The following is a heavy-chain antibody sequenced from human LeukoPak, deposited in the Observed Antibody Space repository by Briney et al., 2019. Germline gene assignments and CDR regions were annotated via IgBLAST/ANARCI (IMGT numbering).Heavy chain of an antibody. D-gene: IGHD3-10*02. CDR3: AELGITMIGGV. Sequence: GASVKVSCKASASTFSTYAIHWVRQTPGQGLEWMGWISTGNCNTRYSKAFQDRVTITRDTSASTVYMDLRGLRSEDMAVYYCAELGITMIGGVWGKGTTVTISS. CDR1: ASTFSTYA. CDR2: ISTGNCNT. J-gene: IGHJ6*04. V-gene: IGHV1-3*03.